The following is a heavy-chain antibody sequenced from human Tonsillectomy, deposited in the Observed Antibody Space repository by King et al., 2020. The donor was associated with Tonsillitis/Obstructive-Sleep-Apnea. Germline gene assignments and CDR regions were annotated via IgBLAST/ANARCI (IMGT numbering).Heavy chain of an antibody. CDR2: IYYSGST. CDR1: DGSISSYY. CDR3: ARVVLTYYHAFDI. J-gene: IGHJ3*02. D-gene: IGHD3-10*01. Sequence: LQLQESGPGLVKPSETLSLTCTVSDGSISSYYWSWIRQPPGKGLEWIGYIYYSGSTNYNPSLKSRVTISVDTSKNQFSLKLSSVTAADTAVYYCARVVLTYYHAFDIWGQGTMVTVSS. V-gene: IGHV4-59*01.